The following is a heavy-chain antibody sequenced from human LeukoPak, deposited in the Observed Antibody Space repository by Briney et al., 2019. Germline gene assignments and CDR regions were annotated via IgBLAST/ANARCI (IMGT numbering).Heavy chain of an antibody. J-gene: IGHJ6*02. CDR3: ARQRTLDKYSSSWYSGNYYYYGMDV. CDR2: IYPGDSDT. CDR1: GYSFTSYW. V-gene: IGHV5-51*01. D-gene: IGHD6-13*01. Sequence: GGALKISCKGSGYSFTSYWIGWVRQMPGEGLEGMVSIYPGDSDTRYSPSFQGQVTISADKSISTAYLQWSRLKASDTAMYYCARQRTLDKYSSSWYSGNYYYYGMDVWGQGTTVTVSS.